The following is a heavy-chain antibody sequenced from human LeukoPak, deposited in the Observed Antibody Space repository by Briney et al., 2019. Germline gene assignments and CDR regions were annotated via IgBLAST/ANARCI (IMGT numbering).Heavy chain of an antibody. Sequence: GGSLRLSCAASGFTFDDHGMSWVRQVPGKGLEWVSGINWSGGSTGYADSVKGRFTISRDNAKNSLYLQMNSLRAEDTALYYCARGFRAVTTDTPTYYFYYYMDVWGKGTTVTVSS. CDR2: INWSGGST. CDR3: ARGFRAVTTDTPTYYFYYYMDV. CDR1: GFTFDDHG. J-gene: IGHJ6*03. V-gene: IGHV3-20*04. D-gene: IGHD4-17*01.